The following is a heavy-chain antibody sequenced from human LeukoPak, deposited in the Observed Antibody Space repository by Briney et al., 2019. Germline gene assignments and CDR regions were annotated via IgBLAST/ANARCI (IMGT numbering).Heavy chain of an antibody. CDR3: ARGRYSGSARYSFDY. V-gene: IGHV4-28*01. Sequence: SETLSLTCAVSGSSISSTTWRCWSRQPPGKGLEWIGYVYYTGSTNYNPSLKSRVTMSVDTSKNQFSLKLSSVTAADTAVYYCARGRYSGSARYSFDYSGEGTLVTVSS. D-gene: IGHD5-12*01. CDR1: GSSISSTTW. CDR2: VYYTGST. J-gene: IGHJ4*02.